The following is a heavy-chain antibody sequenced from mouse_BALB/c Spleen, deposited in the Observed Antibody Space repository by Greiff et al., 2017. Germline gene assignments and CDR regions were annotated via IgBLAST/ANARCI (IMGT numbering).Heavy chain of an antibody. D-gene: IGHD2-3*01. J-gene: IGHJ3*01. CDR2: ISDGGSYT. Sequence: EVKVEESGGGLVKPGGSLKLSCAASGFTFSDYYMYWVRQTPEKRLEWVATISDGGSYTYYPDSVKGRFTISRDNAKNNLYLQMSSLKSEDTAMYYCARGPYDGYYGWFAYWGQGTLVTVSA. CDR1: GFTFSDYY. CDR3: ARGPYDGYYGWFAY. V-gene: IGHV5-4*02.